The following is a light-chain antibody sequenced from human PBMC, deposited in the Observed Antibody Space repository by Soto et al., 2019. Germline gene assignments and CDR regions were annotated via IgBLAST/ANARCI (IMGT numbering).Light chain of an antibody. CDR1: QNLLYSNEYSY. J-gene: IGKJ4*01. V-gene: IGKV2-28*01. CDR3: MQALQTPLT. Sequence: EIVLTQSPLSLPVTPGEPASISCRSSQNLLYSNEYSYLDWYLQKPGQSPQLLIYLGSNRASGVPDRFSGSGSGADFTLKISRVEPEDVGVYYCMQALQTPLTFGGGTRVEIK. CDR2: LGS.